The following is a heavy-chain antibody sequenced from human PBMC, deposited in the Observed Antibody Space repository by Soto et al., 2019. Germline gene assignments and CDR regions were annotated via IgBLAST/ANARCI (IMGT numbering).Heavy chain of an antibody. V-gene: IGHV4-34*01. CDR1: GGSFSGYS. Sequence: ASETLSLTCAVYGGSFSGYSWTWIRQPPGTGLEWIGEINHTGSTNYNPSLKSRVTISVDTSKNQFSLKLTSVTAADTAVYYCASSNIAAAGFYYYGMDVWGRGTTVTVSS. J-gene: IGHJ6*02. CDR2: INHTGST. CDR3: ASSNIAAAGFYYYGMDV. D-gene: IGHD6-13*01.